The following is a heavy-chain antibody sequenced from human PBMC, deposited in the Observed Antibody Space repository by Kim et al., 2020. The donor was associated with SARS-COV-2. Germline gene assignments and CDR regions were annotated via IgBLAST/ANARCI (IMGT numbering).Heavy chain of an antibody. CDR3: ARGGWNVPGDHYYAMDV. Sequence: SVKVSCKASGCTFRNYAISWVRQARGQGLEWMGGIIPVFGTANYAQKFQGRVTITADESTSTAYMELSRLRSEDTAVYYCARGGWNVPGDHYYAMDVWGQGTTVTVSS. D-gene: IGHD1-1*01. J-gene: IGHJ6*02. CDR1: GCTFRNYA. CDR2: IIPVFGTA. V-gene: IGHV1-69*13.